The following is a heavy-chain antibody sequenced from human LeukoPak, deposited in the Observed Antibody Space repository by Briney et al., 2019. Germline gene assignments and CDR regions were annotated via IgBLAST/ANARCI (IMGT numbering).Heavy chain of an antibody. V-gene: IGHV4-34*01. CDR3: ARGLHSSSSRWTYYYYYGMDV. D-gene: IGHD6-6*01. CDR1: GGSFSGYY. J-gene: IGHJ6*02. Sequence: SETLSLTCAVYGGSFSGYYWSWIRQPPGKGLEWIGEINHSGSTNCNPSLKSRVTISVDTSKNQFSLKLSSVTAADTAVYYCARGLHSSSSRWTYYYYYGMDVWGQGTTVTVSS. CDR2: INHSGST.